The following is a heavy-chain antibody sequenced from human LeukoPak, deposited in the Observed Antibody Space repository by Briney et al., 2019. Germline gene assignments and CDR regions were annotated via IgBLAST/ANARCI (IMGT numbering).Heavy chain of an antibody. V-gene: IGHV1-8*01. J-gene: IGHJ4*02. D-gene: IGHD3-16*02. CDR1: GYTFTSYD. Sequence: ASVKVSCNASGYTFTSYDINWVRQATGQGLEWMGWMNPNSGNRGYAQKFQGRVTMTRNTSISTAYMELSSLRSEDTAVYYCARGYRMITFGGVLGYWGQGTLVTVSS. CDR2: MNPNSGNR. CDR3: ARGYRMITFGGVLGY.